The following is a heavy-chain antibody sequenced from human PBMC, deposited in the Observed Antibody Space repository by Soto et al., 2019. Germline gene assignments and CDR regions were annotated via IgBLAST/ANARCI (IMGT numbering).Heavy chain of an antibody. V-gene: IGHV4-4*07. D-gene: IGHD3-10*01. CDR2: IYTSGST. CDR1: GGSISSYY. Sequence: QVQLQESGPGLVKPSETLSLTCTVSGGSISSYYWSWIRQPAGKGLEWIGGIYTSGSTNYNPSLKSRVTMSVHTSKNQFSLKLSSVTAADTAVYYCARDRGGNYYGSGTVTDAFDIWGQGTMVTVSS. CDR3: ARDRGGNYYGSGTVTDAFDI. J-gene: IGHJ3*02.